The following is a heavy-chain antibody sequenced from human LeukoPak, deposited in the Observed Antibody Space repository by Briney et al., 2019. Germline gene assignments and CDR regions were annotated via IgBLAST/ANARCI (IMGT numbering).Heavy chain of an antibody. CDR1: GLTFCSYD. CDR3: TRVRGSYFPVFDY. V-gene: IGHV3-48*03. D-gene: IGHD1-26*01. Sequence: VGSLSLSCAASGLTFCSYDIKWVCQTPREGLGWISYISDSGSRIYYADSVKGRFTISRDNAKNSLYLQMNSLRAEDTAVYYCTRVRGSYFPVFDYWGQGTLVTVSS. CDR2: ISDSGSRI. J-gene: IGHJ4*02.